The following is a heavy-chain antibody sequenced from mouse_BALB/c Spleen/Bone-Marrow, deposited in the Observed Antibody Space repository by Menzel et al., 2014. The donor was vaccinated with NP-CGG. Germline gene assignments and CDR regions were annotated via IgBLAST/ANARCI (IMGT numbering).Heavy chain of an antibody. J-gene: IGHJ4*01. Sequence: VQVVESGAELVRPGTSVKVSCKASGYAFTNYLIEWVKQRPGQGLEWIGVINPGSGGTNYNEKFKGKATLTADKSSSTAYMQLSSLTSGDSAVYFCARWDYAIDYWGQGTSVTVSS. CDR2: INPGSGGT. V-gene: IGHV1-54*01. CDR1: GYAFTNYL. CDR3: ARWDYAIDY.